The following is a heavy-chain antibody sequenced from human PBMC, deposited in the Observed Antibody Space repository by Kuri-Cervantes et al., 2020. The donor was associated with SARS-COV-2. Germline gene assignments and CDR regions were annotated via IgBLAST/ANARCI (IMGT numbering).Heavy chain of an antibody. D-gene: IGHD1-1*01. J-gene: IGHJ6*03. Sequence: ASVKVSCKASGYTFTGYYMHWVRQAPGQGLEWMGWINPNSGGTNYAQKFQGRVTMTRDTSTSTVYMELSSLRSEDTAVYYCAREATVQLERGWVLEQNYYYYYMDVWGKGTTVTVSS. CDR1: GYTFTGYY. CDR3: AREATVQLERGWVLEQNYYYYYMDV. CDR2: INPNSGGT. V-gene: IGHV1-2*02.